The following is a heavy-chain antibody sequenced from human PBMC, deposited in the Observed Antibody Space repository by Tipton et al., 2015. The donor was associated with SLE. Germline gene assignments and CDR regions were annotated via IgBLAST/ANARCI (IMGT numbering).Heavy chain of an antibody. CDR3: TKDGEMATNDAFDI. Sequence: TLSLTCTVSGGSISSFYWSWIRQPPGKGLEWIGYIYYSGSTNYNPSLKSRVAIPVDTSKNQLSLKLRSVTAADTAVYYCTKDGEMATNDAFDIWGRGTMVTVSS. V-gene: IGHV4-59*01. D-gene: IGHD5-24*01. J-gene: IGHJ3*02. CDR1: GGSISSFY. CDR2: IYYSGST.